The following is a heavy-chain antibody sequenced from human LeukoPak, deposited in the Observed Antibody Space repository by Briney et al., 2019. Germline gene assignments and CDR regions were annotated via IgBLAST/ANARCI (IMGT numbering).Heavy chain of an antibody. V-gene: IGHV1-2*02. CDR2: INPNSAGT. Sequence: ASLKVSCKASGYTFSDYYIHWVRQAPGEGLEWMGWINPNSAGTNYAQKFQGRVTMTRDTSTSTAYMELSNLRSDDTAVYYCARPRYCSGGSCLNWFDPWGQGTLVTVSS. J-gene: IGHJ5*02. D-gene: IGHD2-15*01. CDR1: GYTFSDYY. CDR3: ARPRYCSGGSCLNWFDP.